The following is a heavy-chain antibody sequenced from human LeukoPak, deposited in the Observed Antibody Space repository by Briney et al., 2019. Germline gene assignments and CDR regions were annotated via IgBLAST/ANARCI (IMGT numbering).Heavy chain of an antibody. CDR3: ARANFRYSSSSGFDY. V-gene: IGHV3-64*01. J-gene: IGHJ4*02. CDR1: GFTFSSYA. CDR2: ISSNGGST. Sequence: PGGSLRLSCAASGFTFSSYAMSWVRQAPGKGLEYVSAISSNGGSTYYANSVKGKFTISRDNSKNTLYLQMGSLRAEDMAVYYCARANFRYSSSSGFDYWGQGTLVTVSS. D-gene: IGHD6-6*01.